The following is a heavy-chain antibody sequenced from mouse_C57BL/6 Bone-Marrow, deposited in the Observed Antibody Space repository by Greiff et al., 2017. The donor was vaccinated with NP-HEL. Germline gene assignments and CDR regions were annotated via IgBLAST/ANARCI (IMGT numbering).Heavy chain of an antibody. V-gene: IGHV1-55*01. CDR1: GYTFTSYW. CDR2: IYPGSGST. Sequence: QVQLKQPGAELVKPGASVKMSCKASGYTFTSYWITWVKQRPGQGLEWIGDIYPGSGSTNYNEKFKSKATLTADTSSSTAYMQLSSLTSEDSAVYYSTSYCSNYGFTYWGQGTLVTVSA. D-gene: IGHD2-5*01. CDR3: TSYCSNYGFTY. J-gene: IGHJ3*01.